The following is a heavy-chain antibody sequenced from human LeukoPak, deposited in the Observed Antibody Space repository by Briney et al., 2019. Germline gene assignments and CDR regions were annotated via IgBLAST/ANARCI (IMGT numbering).Heavy chain of an antibody. Sequence: PGGSLRLSCAASGFAFNTYGMRWVRQAPGKGLEWVAVIWYDGSNKYYADSVKGRFTISRDNSQNTLYLQMNSLRAEDTAVYYCARVRYCSSGSCYAFLDYWGQGTLVTVSS. D-gene: IGHD2-15*01. CDR2: IWYDGSNK. CDR3: ARVRYCSSGSCYAFLDY. CDR1: GFAFNTYG. J-gene: IGHJ4*02. V-gene: IGHV3-33*01.